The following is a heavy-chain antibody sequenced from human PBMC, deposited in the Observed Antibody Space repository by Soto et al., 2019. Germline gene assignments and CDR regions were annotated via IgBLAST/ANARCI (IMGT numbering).Heavy chain of an antibody. J-gene: IGHJ4*02. CDR3: AHRVLRTVFGLVTTTAIYFDF. D-gene: IGHD3-3*01. Sequence: ESGPTQVKPRQTLTLTCTFSGFSLTPSGVGVGLIRQSPGKAPEWLALIYWDDDKRYSPSLKSRLTITKDTSKNQVVLTMADLDPADTATYYCAHRVLRTVFGLVTTTAIYFDFWGQGTPVAVSS. CDR2: IYWDDDK. V-gene: IGHV2-5*02. CDR1: GFSLTPSGVG.